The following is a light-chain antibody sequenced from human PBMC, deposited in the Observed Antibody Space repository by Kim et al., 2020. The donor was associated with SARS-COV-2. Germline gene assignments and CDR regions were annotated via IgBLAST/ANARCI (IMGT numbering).Light chain of an antibody. CDR3: AAWDDSFNGPV. J-gene: IGLJ3*02. CDR1: SSNIGSRI. CDR2: TKN. Sequence: PGERITMTCSGSSSNIGSRIVKRYQQLPGAAPKCLDTKNPRATGIYVRFFGSQSGTSATLAIIGVESEDEADYFCAAWDDSFNGPVFGGGTQLTVL. V-gene: IGLV1-44*01.